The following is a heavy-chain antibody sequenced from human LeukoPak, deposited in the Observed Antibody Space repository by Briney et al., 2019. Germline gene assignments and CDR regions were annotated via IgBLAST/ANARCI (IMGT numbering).Heavy chain of an antibody. CDR1: GFTFSSYG. J-gene: IGHJ4*02. CDR3: AKDALPYIVVVPAATGAFDY. Sequence: GGSLRLSCAASGFTFSSYGMHWVRQAPGKGLEWVAFIRHDGSNKYYADSVKGRFTISRDNSKNTLYLQMNSLRAEDTAVYYCAKDALPYIVVVPAATGAFDYWGQGTLVTVSS. V-gene: IGHV3-30*02. CDR2: IRHDGSNK. D-gene: IGHD2-2*01.